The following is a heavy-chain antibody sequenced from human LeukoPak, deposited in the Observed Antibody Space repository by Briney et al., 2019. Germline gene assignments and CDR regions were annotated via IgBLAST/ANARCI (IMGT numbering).Heavy chain of an antibody. Sequence: SETLSLTCAIYDESFSGYLSDSYWSWVRRPPGKGLEWIGEIDRHGNTNYSPSLKSRVTISIQTSKSQFSLNLNSVTDADTAVYYCARRGGGNYPYHFDYWGRGTPVTVSS. V-gene: IGHV4-34*01. CDR3: ARRGGGNYPYHFDY. CDR2: IDRHGNT. D-gene: IGHD3-16*01. J-gene: IGHJ4*02. CDR1: DESFSGYLSDSY.